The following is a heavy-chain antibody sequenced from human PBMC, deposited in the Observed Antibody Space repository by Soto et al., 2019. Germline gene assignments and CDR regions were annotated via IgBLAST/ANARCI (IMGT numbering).Heavy chain of an antibody. CDR1: GGSITSGGHY. J-gene: IGHJ4*02. Sequence: SETLSLTCTVSGGSITSGGHYWAWIRQHPGKGLEWIGYMYHSGSTHYNPSLKSRISISVDTSKNQFSLKLSSVTAADTAVYYCARVTDPVVTASTPFDHWGQGALVTVSS. D-gene: IGHD2-21*02. CDR2: MYHSGST. CDR3: ARVTDPVVTASTPFDH. V-gene: IGHV4-31*03.